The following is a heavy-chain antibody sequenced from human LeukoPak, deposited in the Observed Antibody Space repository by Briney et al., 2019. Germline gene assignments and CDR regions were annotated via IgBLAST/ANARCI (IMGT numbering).Heavy chain of an antibody. D-gene: IGHD2-15*01. CDR2: INPNSGGT. CDR1: GGTFSSYA. Sequence: ASVKVSCKASGGTFSSYAISWVRQAPGQGLEWMGWINPNSGGTNYAQKFQGRVTMTRDTSISTAYMELSRLRSDDTAVYYCARDIVVVVAATPFGMEAFDIWGQGTMVTVSS. V-gene: IGHV1-2*02. CDR3: ARDIVVVVAATPFGMEAFDI. J-gene: IGHJ3*02.